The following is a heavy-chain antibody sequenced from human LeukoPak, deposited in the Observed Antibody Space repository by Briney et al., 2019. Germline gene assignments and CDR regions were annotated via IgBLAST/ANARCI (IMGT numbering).Heavy chain of an antibody. J-gene: IGHJ5*02. D-gene: IGHD6-19*01. CDR2: IYYSGST. Sequence: SETLSLTCTVSGGSISRDYWSWIRQPPGKGLEWIGYIYYSGSTNYNPSLKSRVTISVDTSKNQFSLKLSSVTAADTAVYYCARDRHSSGWYSNWFDPWGQGTLVTVSS. V-gene: IGHV4-59*12. CDR1: GGSISRDY. CDR3: ARDRHSSGWYSNWFDP.